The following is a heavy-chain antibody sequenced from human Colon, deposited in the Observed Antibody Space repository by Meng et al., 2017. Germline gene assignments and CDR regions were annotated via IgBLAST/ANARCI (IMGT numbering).Heavy chain of an antibody. CDR1: GFTFSSYY. J-gene: IGHJ3*02. D-gene: IGHD3-22*01. CDR2: IDHEGSST. V-gene: IGHV3-74*01. CDR3: ARDRINDYYDSSGYSRTPRGAFDI. Sequence: GGSLRLSCAASGFTFSSYYMNWVRQVPGKGLVWVSRIDHEGSSTGYADSVKGRFTISRDNSKNTLYLQMNSLRAEDTAVYYCARDRINDYYDSSGYSRTPRGAFDIWGRGTMVTVSS.